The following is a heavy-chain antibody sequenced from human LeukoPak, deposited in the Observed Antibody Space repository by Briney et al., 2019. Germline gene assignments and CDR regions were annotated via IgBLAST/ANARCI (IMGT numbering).Heavy chain of an antibody. D-gene: IGHD3-22*01. J-gene: IGHJ3*02. CDR1: GGSISSSSYY. CDR2: IYYSGST. Sequence: SETLSLTCTVSGGSISSSSYYWGWIRQPPGKGLEWIGSIYYSGSTYYNPSLKSRVTISVDTSKNQFPLKLSSVTAADTAVYYCASTITMTDPSDAFDIWGQGTMVTVSS. V-gene: IGHV4-39*01. CDR3: ASTITMTDPSDAFDI.